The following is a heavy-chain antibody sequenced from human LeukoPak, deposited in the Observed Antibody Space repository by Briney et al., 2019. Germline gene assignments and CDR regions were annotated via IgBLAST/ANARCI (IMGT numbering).Heavy chain of an antibody. CDR2: IKQDGSQK. Sequence: GGSLRLSCVASGFYFNAYLMSWVRQAPGKGLEWVANIKQDGSQKFYLDSVKGRFTISRDNAKNTLYLQMNSLRAEDTAVYYCARDGSGSYHFDYWGQGTLVTVSS. V-gene: IGHV3-7*01. CDR3: ARDGSGSYHFDY. J-gene: IGHJ4*02. CDR1: GFYFNAYL. D-gene: IGHD1-26*01.